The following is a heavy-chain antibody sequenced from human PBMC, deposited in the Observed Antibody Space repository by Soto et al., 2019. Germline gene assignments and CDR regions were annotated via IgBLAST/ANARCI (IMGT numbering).Heavy chain of an antibody. D-gene: IGHD3-10*01. CDR1: GFTFSDHY. Sequence: ESGGGLVQPGGSLRLSCAASGFTFSDHYMDWVRQAPGKGLEWVGRTRNKANSYTTEYVASVKGRFTISRDDSKNSLYLQMNSLKTEDTAVYYCARDRAGGFDIWGQGTMVTVSS. J-gene: IGHJ3*02. CDR3: ARDRAGGFDI. CDR2: TRNKANSYTT. V-gene: IGHV3-72*01.